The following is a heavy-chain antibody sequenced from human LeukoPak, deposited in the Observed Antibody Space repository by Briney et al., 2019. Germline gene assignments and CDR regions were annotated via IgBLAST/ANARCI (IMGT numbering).Heavy chain of an antibody. Sequence: PSETLSLTCTVSGGSISSYYWSWIRQPAGKGLEWIGRIYTSGSTNYNPSLKSRVTMSVDTSKNQFSLKLSSVTAADTAVYYCATTPRGIQLWPRFDYWGQGTLVTVSS. J-gene: IGHJ4*02. CDR3: ATTPRGIQLWPRFDY. CDR2: IYTSGST. CDR1: GGSISSYY. V-gene: IGHV4-4*07. D-gene: IGHD5-18*01.